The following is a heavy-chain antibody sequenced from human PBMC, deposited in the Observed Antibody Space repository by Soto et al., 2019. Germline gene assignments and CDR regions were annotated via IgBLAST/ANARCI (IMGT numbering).Heavy chain of an antibody. CDR2: IIPIFGTA. CDR1: GGTFSSYA. J-gene: IGHJ4*02. CDR3: PRDFPNYANGDYD. D-gene: IGHD4-17*01. Sequence: QVQLVQSGAEVTKPGSSVKVSCKASGGTFSSYAISWVRQAPGQGLEWMGGIIPIFGTANYAKKFEGRVTITADESTSTAYMELSSLRSEDTAVYYCPRDFPNYANGDYDWGQGTLVTVSS. V-gene: IGHV1-69*01.